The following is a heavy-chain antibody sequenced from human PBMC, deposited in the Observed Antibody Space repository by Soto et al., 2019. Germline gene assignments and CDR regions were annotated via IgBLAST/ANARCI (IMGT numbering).Heavy chain of an antibody. CDR3: ARVERGITIFGVVIPPFDY. D-gene: IGHD3-3*01. J-gene: IGHJ4*02. CDR1: GFTFSDYY. Sequence: GGSLRLSCAASGFTFSDYYMSWIRQAPGKGLEWVSYISSSGSTIYYAESVKGRFTISRDNAKNSLYLQMNSLRAEDTAVYYCARVERGITIFGVVIPPFDYWGQGTLVTVSS. CDR2: ISSSGSTI. V-gene: IGHV3-11*01.